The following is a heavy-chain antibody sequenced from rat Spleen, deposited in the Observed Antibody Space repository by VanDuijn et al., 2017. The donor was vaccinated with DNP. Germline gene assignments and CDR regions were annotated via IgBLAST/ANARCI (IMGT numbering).Heavy chain of an antibody. Sequence: EVQLVESGGDLVQPGRSLKLSCAASGFTFSDYYMAWVRRAPTKGLEWVAYISYDGGYTYFGDSVKGRFTISRDNAKNTLYLQMDGLRSEDTATYYCATPAHYGYKGDYWGQGVLVTVSS. CDR1: GFTFSDYY. CDR2: ISYDGGYT. D-gene: IGHD1-6*01. V-gene: IGHV5-20*01. CDR3: ATPAHYGYKGDY. J-gene: IGHJ2*01.